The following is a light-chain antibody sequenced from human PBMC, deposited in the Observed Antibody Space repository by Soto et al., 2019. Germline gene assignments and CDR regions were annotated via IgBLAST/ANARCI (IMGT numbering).Light chain of an antibody. V-gene: IGKV3-20*01. CDR1: QSVSSSY. Sequence: EIVLTQSPGTLSLSPGERATLSCRASQSVSSSYLAWYQQRPGQAPRVLILVASRRATGSPDRFSGSGSGTDFTLTISRLEPEDSAVYYCQQYASSPRTFGQGTKG. CDR2: VAS. CDR3: QQYASSPRT. J-gene: IGKJ1*01.